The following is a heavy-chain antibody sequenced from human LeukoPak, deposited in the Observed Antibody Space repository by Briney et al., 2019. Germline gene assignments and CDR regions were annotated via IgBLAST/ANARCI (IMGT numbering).Heavy chain of an antibody. Sequence: GGSLRLSCAPPGVTPCSPSMSWGRPGPGEGLGWVSSITDSGSGTCYADSVKGRFTMSRDKSKNTLYLQMNSLRAEDTAVYYCAKNLLGSESFSWYFDLWGRGTLVTVSS. CDR3: AKNLLGSESFSWYFDL. CDR2: ITDSGSGT. D-gene: IGHD1-26*01. V-gene: IGHV3-23*01. J-gene: IGHJ2*01. CDR1: GVTPCSPS.